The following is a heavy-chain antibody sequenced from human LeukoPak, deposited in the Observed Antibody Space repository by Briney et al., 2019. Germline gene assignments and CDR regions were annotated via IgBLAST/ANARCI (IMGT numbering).Heavy chain of an antibody. V-gene: IGHV1-18*01. CDR1: GYTFTRYG. D-gene: IGHD6-13*01. CDR2: ISAYNGNT. Sequence: ASVKVSCKASGYTFTRYGISWVRQAPGQGLEWMGWISAYNGNTNYAQKLQGRVTMTTDTSTSTAYMELRSLRSDDTAVYYCAREHSSSWYYYFDYWGQGTLVTVSS. J-gene: IGHJ4*02. CDR3: AREHSSSWYYYFDY.